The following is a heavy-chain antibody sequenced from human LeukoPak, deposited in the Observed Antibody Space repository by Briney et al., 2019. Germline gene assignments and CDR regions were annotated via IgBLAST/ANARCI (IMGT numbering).Heavy chain of an antibody. J-gene: IGHJ5*02. CDR1: AGSISSTPDY. CDR2: IHYSGSH. V-gene: IGHV4-39*01. CDR3: ARVRAPDWLDP. Sequence: SETLSLTCTVSAGSISSTPDYWAWIRQPPGKGLEWIGSIHYSGSHYYNLSVKSRVTMPVDATKNQFSLRLSSVTAADTAVYYCARVRAPDWLDPWGQGTLVTVSS.